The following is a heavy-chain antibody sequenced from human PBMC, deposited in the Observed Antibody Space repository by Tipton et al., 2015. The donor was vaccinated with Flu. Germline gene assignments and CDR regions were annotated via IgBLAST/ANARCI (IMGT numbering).Heavy chain of an antibody. CDR2: ISSYGGRT. CDR3: ARETQWSNFDY. D-gene: IGHD6-19*01. Sequence: SLRLSCAASGFTFSIYAMSWVRQAPGKGLEWVSTISSYGGRTYYADSVKVRFTISRDNAKNSLYLQLNSLRAEDTAVYYCARETQWSNFDYWGQGTLVTVSS. V-gene: IGHV3-23*01. CDR1: GFTFSIYA. J-gene: IGHJ4*02.